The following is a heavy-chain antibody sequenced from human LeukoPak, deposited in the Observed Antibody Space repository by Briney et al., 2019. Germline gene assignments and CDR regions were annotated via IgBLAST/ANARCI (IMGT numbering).Heavy chain of an antibody. CDR1: GFTFSSYA. V-gene: IGHV3-23*01. CDR2: ISSSGGSP. CDR3: AKDLSDLTVTTSFDY. D-gene: IGHD4-17*01. Sequence: GGSLRLSCAASGFTFSSYAMSWVRQAPGKGLEWVSAISSSGGSPDYADSVKGRFSISRDNSMNTLYLQVSSLRAEDTAVYYCAKDLSDLTVTTSFDYWGQGTLVTVSS. J-gene: IGHJ4*02.